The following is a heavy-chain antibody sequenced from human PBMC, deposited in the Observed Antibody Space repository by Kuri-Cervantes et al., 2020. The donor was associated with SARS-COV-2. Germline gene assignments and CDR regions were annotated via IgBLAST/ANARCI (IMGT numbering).Heavy chain of an antibody. V-gene: IGHV1-3*01. CDR1: GYTLTELS. D-gene: IGHD6-6*01. Sequence: ASVKVSCKVSGYTLTELSMHWVRQAPGQRLEWMGWINAGNDNTKYSQKFQGRVTVTRDTSASTAYMELSRLRSDDTVVYYCARSPYSSSSFYYYGMDVWGQGTTVTVSS. J-gene: IGHJ6*02. CDR2: INAGNDNT. CDR3: ARSPYSSSSFYYYGMDV.